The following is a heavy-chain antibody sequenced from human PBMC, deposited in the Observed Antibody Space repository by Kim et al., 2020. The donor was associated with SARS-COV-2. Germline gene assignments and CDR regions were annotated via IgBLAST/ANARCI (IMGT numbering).Heavy chain of an antibody. Sequence: SVESRFTISRDNSENTRYLHMNSLRAEYTAVYYCAKDWDYSPFFDWFDPWGQGTLVTVSS. V-gene: IGHV3-23*01. CDR3: AKDWDYSPFFDWFDP. J-gene: IGHJ5*02. D-gene: IGHD4-4*01.